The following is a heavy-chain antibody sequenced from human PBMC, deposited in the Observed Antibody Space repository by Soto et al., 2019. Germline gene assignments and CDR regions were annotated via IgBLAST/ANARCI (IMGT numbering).Heavy chain of an antibody. D-gene: IGHD6-19*01. CDR1: GGTFSSYA. J-gene: IGHJ4*02. V-gene: IGHV1-69*13. Sequence: ASVKVSCKASGGTFSSYAISWVRQAPGQGLEWMGGIIPIFGTANYAQKFQGRVTITADESTSTAYMELSSLRSEDTAVYYCARAPILYSGWYGTFDYWGQGTLVTVSS. CDR2: IIPIFGTA. CDR3: ARAPILYSGWYGTFDY.